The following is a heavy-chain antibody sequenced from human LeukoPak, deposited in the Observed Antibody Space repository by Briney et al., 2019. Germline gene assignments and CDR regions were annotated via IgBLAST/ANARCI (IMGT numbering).Heavy chain of an antibody. D-gene: IGHD3-16*02. V-gene: IGHV1-8*01. CDR2: MNPNSGNT. CDR3: ARGPLVRLPSSFDP. CDR1: GYTFTSYD. J-gene: IGHJ5*02. Sequence: GASVKVSCKASGYTFTSYDINWVRQATGQGLEWMGWMNPNSGNTGSAQRFQGGVTMTRDTSISTAYMELSSLTSGDTAVYYCARGPLVRLPSSFDPWGQGTLVTVSS.